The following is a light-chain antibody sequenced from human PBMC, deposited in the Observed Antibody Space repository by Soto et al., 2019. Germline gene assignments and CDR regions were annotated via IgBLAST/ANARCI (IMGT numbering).Light chain of an antibody. CDR1: QSISSY. J-gene: IGKJ4*01. CDR2: AAS. V-gene: IGKV1-39*01. CDR3: QQSYSTPLT. Sequence: DIQMTQSPSSLSASVGDRVTITCRASQSISSYLNWYQQKPGKAPKLLIYAASSLQSGVPSRFSVSGSGTDFTLTIRSLQHEDFATYYCQQSYSTPLTFGGGTKVEIK.